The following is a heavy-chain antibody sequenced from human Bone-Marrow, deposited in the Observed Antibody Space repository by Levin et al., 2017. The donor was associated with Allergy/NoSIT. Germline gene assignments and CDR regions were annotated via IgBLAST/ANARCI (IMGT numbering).Heavy chain of an antibody. Sequence: GASVKVSCKASGYTFTSYGISWVRQAPGQGLEWMGWISAYNGNTNYAQKLQGRVTMTTDTSTSTAYMELRSLRSDDTAVYYCARDYDFWSGYYPTFDYWGQGTLVTVSS. CDR2: ISAYNGNT. J-gene: IGHJ4*02. CDR3: ARDYDFWSGYYPTFDY. D-gene: IGHD3-3*01. V-gene: IGHV1-18*01. CDR1: GYTFTSYG.